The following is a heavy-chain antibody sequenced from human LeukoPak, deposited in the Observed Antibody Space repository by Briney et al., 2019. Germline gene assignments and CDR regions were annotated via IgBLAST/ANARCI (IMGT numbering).Heavy chain of an antibody. CDR2: IKQDGSEK. V-gene: IGHV3-7*01. J-gene: IGHJ3*02. CDR3: ARDNYDFWSGYHDAFDI. Sequence: GGSLRLSCAASGFTFSSCWMSWVRQAPGKGLEWVASIKQDGSEKYYVDSVKGRFTISRDNAKNSLYLQMNSLRAEDTAVYYCARDNYDFWSGYHDAFDIWGQGTMVTVSS. D-gene: IGHD3-3*01. CDR1: GFTFSSCW.